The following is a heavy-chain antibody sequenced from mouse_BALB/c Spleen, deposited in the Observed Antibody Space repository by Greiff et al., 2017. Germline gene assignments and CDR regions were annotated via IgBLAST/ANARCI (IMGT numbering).Heavy chain of an antibody. CDR2: ISYSGST. Sequence: EVKLQESGPGLVKPSQSLSLTCTVTGYSITSDYAWNWIRQFPGNKLEWMGYISYSGSTSYNPSLKSRISITRDTSKNQFFLQLNSVTTEDTATYYCARWSYGSRGAMDYWGQGTSVTVSS. D-gene: IGHD1-1*01. J-gene: IGHJ4*01. CDR3: ARWSYGSRGAMDY. CDR1: GYSITSDYA. V-gene: IGHV3-2*02.